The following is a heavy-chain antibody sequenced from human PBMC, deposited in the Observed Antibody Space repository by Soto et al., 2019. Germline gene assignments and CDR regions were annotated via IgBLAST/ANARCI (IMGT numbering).Heavy chain of an antibody. CDR2: INAGNGNT. CDR1: GYTFTSYA. J-gene: IGHJ5*02. CDR3: ARGYGGHIGWFDP. D-gene: IGHD2-21*01. Sequence: QVQLVQSGAEVKKPGASVKVSCKASGYTFTSYAMHWVRQAPGQRLEWMGWINAGNGNTKYSQKFQGRVTITRDTSASTAYMELSSLRSEDTALYYCARGYGGHIGWFDPWGQGPLVTVSS. V-gene: IGHV1-3*01.